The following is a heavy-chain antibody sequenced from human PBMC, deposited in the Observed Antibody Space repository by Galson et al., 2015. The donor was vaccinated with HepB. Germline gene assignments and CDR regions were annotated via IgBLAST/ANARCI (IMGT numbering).Heavy chain of an antibody. CDR1: GFTFSSYS. CDR3: ARADSSGYHFDY. J-gene: IGHJ4*02. D-gene: IGHD3-22*01. CDR2: ISSSSSYI. Sequence: SLRLSCAASGFTFSSYSMNWVRQAPGKGLEWVSSISSSSSYIYYADSVKGRFTISRDNAKSSLYLQMNSLRAEDTAVYYCARADSSGYHFDYWGQGTLVTVSS. V-gene: IGHV3-21*01.